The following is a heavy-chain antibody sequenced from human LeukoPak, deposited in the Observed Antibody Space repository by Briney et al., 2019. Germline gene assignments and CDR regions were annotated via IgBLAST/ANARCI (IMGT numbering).Heavy chain of an antibody. V-gene: IGHV3-23*01. CDR3: AKGRWLQFYQYDYFDY. D-gene: IGHD5-24*01. CDR2: ISGSGGST. J-gene: IGHJ4*02. CDR1: GFTFSSYA. Sequence: PGGSLRLSCAASGFTFSSYAMSWVRQAPGKGLEWVSAISGSGGSTYYADSVKGRFTISRDNSKNTLYLQMNSLRAEDTAVYYCAKGRWLQFYQYDYFDYWGQGTLVTVSS.